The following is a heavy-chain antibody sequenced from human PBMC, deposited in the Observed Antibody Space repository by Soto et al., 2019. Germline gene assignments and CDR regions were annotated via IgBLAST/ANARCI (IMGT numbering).Heavy chain of an antibody. Sequence: GGSLRLSCAASGFTFSSYGMHWVRQAPGKGLEWVAVIWYDGSNKYYADSVKGRFTISRDNSKNTLYLQMNSLRAEDTAVYYCARSPRFLDAFDIWGQGTMVTVS. J-gene: IGHJ3*02. D-gene: IGHD3-3*01. CDR2: IWYDGSNK. CDR1: GFTFSSYG. CDR3: ARSPRFLDAFDI. V-gene: IGHV3-33*01.